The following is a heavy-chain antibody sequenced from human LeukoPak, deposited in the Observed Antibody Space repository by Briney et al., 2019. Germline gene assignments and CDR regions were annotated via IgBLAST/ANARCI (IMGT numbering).Heavy chain of an antibody. CDR3: ARSIAARPDWFDP. V-gene: IGHV3-74*01. CDR2: INGDGTTT. Sequence: GGSLRLSCATSGFPFSSYWMLWVRQAPGKGLEWVSRINGDGTTTTYADSVKGRFTISRDNTENILYLQMDSLRAEDTAVYYCARSIAARPDWFDPWGQGTLVTVSS. CDR1: GFPFSSYW. D-gene: IGHD6-6*01. J-gene: IGHJ5*02.